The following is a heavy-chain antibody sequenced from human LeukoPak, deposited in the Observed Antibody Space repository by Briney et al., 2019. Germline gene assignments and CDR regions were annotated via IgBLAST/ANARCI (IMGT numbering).Heavy chain of an antibody. CDR3: ARDRPNYYGSDGHYYRRDGDY. CDR2: ISSSSSYI. J-gene: IGHJ4*02. CDR1: GFTFSSYS. V-gene: IGHV3-21*04. D-gene: IGHD3-22*01. Sequence: PGGSLRLSCAASGFTFSSYSMNWVRQAPGKGREWVSSISSSSSYIYYADSVKGRFTISRDNSKNSLYLQMHSLRAEDRAVYYCARDRPNYYGSDGHYYRRDGDYWGRGTLVSVSS.